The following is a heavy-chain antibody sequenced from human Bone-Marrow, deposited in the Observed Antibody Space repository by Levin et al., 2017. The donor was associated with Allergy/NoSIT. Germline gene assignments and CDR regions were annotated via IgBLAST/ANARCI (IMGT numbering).Heavy chain of an antibody. D-gene: IGHD6-19*01. CDR3: ARGRGSSGWYPPYYFDY. CDR2: IIPIFGTA. J-gene: IGHJ4*02. V-gene: IGHV1-69*13. CDR1: GGTFSSYA. Sequence: SVKVSCKASGGTFSSYAISWVRQAPGQGLEWMGGIIPIFGTANYAQKFQGRVTITADESTSTAYMELSSLRSEDTAVYYCARGRGSSGWYPPYYFDYWGQGTLVTVSS.